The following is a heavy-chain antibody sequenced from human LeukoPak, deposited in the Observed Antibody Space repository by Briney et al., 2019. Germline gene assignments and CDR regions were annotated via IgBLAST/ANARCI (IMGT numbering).Heavy chain of an antibody. V-gene: IGHV1-18*01. CDR3: ARNTPLLWFGELFPDPGDGDFDY. D-gene: IGHD3-10*01. CDR1: GYTFTSHG. CDR2: ISAYNGNT. J-gene: IGHJ4*02. Sequence: ASVKVSCKASGYTFTSHGISWVRQAPGQGLEWMGWISAYNGNTNYAQKLQGRVTMTTDTSTSTAYMELRSLRSDDTAVYYCARNTPLLWFGELFPDPGDGDFDYWGQGTLVTVSS.